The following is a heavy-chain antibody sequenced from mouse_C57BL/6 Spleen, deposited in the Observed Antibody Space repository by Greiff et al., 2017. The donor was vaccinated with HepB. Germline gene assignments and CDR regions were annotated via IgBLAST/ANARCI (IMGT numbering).Heavy chain of an antibody. J-gene: IGHJ4*01. V-gene: IGHV1-81*01. CDR3: ANGTTVVEDYAMDY. Sequence: VQLQQSGAELARPGASVKLSCKASGYTFTSYGISWVKQRTGQGLEWIGEIYPRSGNTYYNEKFKGKATLTADKSSSTAYMELRSLTSEDSAVYFCANGTTVVEDYAMDYWGQGTSVTVSS. CDR2: IYPRSGNT. CDR1: GYTFTSYG. D-gene: IGHD1-1*01.